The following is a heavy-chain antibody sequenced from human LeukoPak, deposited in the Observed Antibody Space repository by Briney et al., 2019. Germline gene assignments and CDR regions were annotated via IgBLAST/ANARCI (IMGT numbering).Heavy chain of an antibody. D-gene: IGHD1-26*01. V-gene: IGHV4-61*09. CDR3: ARDHIVGLLRDAFDI. J-gene: IGHJ3*02. Sequence: SETLSLTCTVSGGSISSDVYYWSWIRQPAGKGLEWIGHRYTSGTSNYNPSLRGRVIISIDTSKNQFSLKLSSVTAADTAVYYCARDHIVGLLRDAFDIWGQGTMVTVSS. CDR2: RYTSGTS. CDR1: GGSISSDVYY.